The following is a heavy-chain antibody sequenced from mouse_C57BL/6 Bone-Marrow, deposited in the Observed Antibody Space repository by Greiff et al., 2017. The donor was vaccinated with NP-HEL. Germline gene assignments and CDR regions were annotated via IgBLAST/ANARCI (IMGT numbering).Heavy chain of an antibody. Sequence: VQLQQSGAELVKPGASVKLSCTASGFNIKDYYMHWVKQRTEQGLEWIGRIDPEDGETKYAPKFQGKATITADTSSNTAYLQLSSLPSEDTAVYYCAMITTQRYYAMDYWGQGTSVTVSS. CDR1: GFNIKDYY. CDR2: IDPEDGET. D-gene: IGHD2-4*01. J-gene: IGHJ4*01. CDR3: AMITTQRYYAMDY. V-gene: IGHV14-2*01.